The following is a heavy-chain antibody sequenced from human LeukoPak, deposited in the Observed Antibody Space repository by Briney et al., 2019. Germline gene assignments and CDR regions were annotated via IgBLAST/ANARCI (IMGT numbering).Heavy chain of an antibody. D-gene: IGHD5-24*01. Sequence: SQTLSLTCAISGDSVSGNSTAYNWIRQSPSRGLEWLGRTYYRSKWYNDYAVSVKSRTTINPDTSKNQLSLQLNSVTPEDTAVYYCARGGQGDGYSADEAFDFWGQGTMVTVSS. V-gene: IGHV6-1*01. CDR2: TYYRSKWYN. CDR1: GDSVSGNSTA. CDR3: ARGGQGDGYSADEAFDF. J-gene: IGHJ3*01.